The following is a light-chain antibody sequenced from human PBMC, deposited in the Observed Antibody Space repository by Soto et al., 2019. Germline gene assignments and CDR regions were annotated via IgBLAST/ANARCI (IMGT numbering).Light chain of an antibody. J-gene: IGKJ1*01. V-gene: IGKV3-15*01. CDR1: QRVSSSN. CDR2: GAS. Sequence: EIVVTQSPGTLSLSPGERATLSCRASQRVSSSNLAWYQQKPGQAPRPLIYGASTRATGIPARFSGSGSGTEFTLTISSLQSEDFAVYYCQQYNNWPLTWTFGQGTKVDIK. CDR3: QQYNNWPLTWT.